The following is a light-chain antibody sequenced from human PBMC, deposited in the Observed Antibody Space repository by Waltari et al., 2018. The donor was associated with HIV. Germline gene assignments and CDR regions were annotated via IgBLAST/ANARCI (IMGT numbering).Light chain of an antibody. CDR3: QVWDSSSDHPYV. Sequence: SYVLTQPPSVSVAQGQTARITCGGNNIGTKSVHWYQQMPGQAPVLVVYDDSDRPSGIPERFSGSNSGNTATLTISRVEAGDEADYYCQVWDSSSDHPYVFGSGTKVTVL. J-gene: IGLJ1*01. V-gene: IGLV3-21*02. CDR2: DDS. CDR1: NIGTKS.